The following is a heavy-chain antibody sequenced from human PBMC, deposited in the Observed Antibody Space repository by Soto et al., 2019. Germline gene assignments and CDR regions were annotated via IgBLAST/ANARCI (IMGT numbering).Heavy chain of an antibody. CDR2: ISYDGSNK. V-gene: IGHV3-30*18. CDR1: GFTFSSYG. Sequence: GGSLRLSCAASGFTFSSYGMHWVRQAPGKGLEWVAVISYDGSNKYYADSVKGRFTISRDNSTNTLYLQMNSLRAEDTAVYYCAKDLEIAPAGIGYYYYGMDVWGQGTTVTVSS. D-gene: IGHD6-13*01. CDR3: AKDLEIAPAGIGYYYYGMDV. J-gene: IGHJ6*02.